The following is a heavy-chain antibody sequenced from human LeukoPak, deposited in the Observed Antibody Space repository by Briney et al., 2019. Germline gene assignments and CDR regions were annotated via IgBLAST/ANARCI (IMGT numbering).Heavy chain of an antibody. CDR2: INPNSGGT. Sequence: GASVKVSCKASGYTFTGYYMHWVRQAPGQGLEWMGWINPNSGGTNYAQKFQGRVTMTRDTSISTVYMELSGLTPDDTAVFYCARGETLLHYWGQGTLVTVSS. CDR3: ARGETLLHY. V-gene: IGHV1-2*02. D-gene: IGHD2/OR15-2a*01. CDR1: GYTFTGYY. J-gene: IGHJ4*02.